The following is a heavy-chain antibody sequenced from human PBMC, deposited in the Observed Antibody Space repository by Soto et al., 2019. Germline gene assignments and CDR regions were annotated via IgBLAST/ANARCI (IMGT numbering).Heavy chain of an antibody. Sequence: QVQLQESGPGLVKPSQTLTLTCSVSGGSINSGGYYWTWFRQHPGKGLEWIGNIYYSGSTSYKPSLKSRVTISIDTSKTHFSLKLSSVTAADTAVYYCARSSISKKIDYWGQGTLVTVSS. CDR2: IYYSGST. D-gene: IGHD2-2*01. CDR3: ARSSISKKIDY. V-gene: IGHV4-31*03. CDR1: GGSINSGGYY. J-gene: IGHJ4*02.